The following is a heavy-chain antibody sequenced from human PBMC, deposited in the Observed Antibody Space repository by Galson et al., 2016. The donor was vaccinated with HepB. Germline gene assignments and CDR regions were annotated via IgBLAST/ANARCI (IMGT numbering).Heavy chain of an antibody. CDR1: GGSISTYY. J-gene: IGHJ4*02. V-gene: IGHV4-59*01. CDR3: ARSVYGRRVAATGSFDY. Sequence: SETLSLTCTVSGGSISTYYWSWVRHPPGGRLEWIADVYNSGSTNYNPSLKSRVTISVDTSKNQFFLNLSSVTAADTAVYYCARSVYGRRVAATGSFDYWGQGTLVTVSS. D-gene: IGHD2-15*01. CDR2: VYNSGST.